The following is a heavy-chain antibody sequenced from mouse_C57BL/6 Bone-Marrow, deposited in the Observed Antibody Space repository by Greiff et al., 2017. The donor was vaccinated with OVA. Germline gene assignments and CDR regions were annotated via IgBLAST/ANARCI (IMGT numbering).Heavy chain of an antibody. D-gene: IGHD1-1*01. V-gene: IGHV1-54*01. J-gene: IGHJ1*03. CDR1: GYAFTNYL. CDR3: TRPSYYGSSYWYFDV. CDR2: INPGSGGT. Sequence: VQLQESGAELVRPGTSVKVSCKASGYAFTNYLIEWVKQRPGQGLEWIGVINPGSGGTNYNEKFKGKATLTADKSSSTAYMQLSSLTSEDSAVYYCTRPSYYGSSYWYFDVWGTGTTVTVSS.